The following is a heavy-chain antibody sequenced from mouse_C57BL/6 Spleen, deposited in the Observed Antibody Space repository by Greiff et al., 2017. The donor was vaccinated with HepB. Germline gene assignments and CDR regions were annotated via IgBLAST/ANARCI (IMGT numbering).Heavy chain of an antibody. V-gene: IGHV1-31*01. Sequence: VQLKQSGPELVKPGASVKISCKASGYSFTGYYMHWVKQSHGNILDWIGYIYPYNGVSSYNQKFKGKATLTVDKSSSTAYMELRSLTSEDSAVYYCARDSGELGYWYFDVWGTGTTVTVSS. CDR3: ARDSGELGYWYFDV. D-gene: IGHD4-1*01. CDR1: GYSFTGYY. CDR2: IYPYNGVS. J-gene: IGHJ1*03.